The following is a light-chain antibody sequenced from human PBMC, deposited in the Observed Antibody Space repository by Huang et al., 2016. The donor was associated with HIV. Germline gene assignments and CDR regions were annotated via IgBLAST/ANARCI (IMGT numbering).Light chain of an antibody. Sequence: DIQMTQSPSSLSASVGDRVTITCRASQDIRSFLAWYQHQPGKAPRLLLYDATRLQSGVPSRFSCSGSGTDYTLTITSLQPEDFATYYCQQYESTLPLTFGGGTRVEIK. CDR1: QDIRSF. J-gene: IGKJ4*01. CDR3: QQYESTLPLT. V-gene: IGKV1-NL1*01. CDR2: DAT.